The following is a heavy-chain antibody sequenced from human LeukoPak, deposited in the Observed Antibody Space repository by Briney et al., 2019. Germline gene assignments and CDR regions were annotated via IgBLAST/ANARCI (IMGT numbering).Heavy chain of an antibody. J-gene: IGHJ3*01. CDR2: IYTSGST. CDR3: ARVQQGPYIGAF. CDR1: GGAISSYY. D-gene: IGHD4/OR15-4a*01. V-gene: IGHV4-4*07. Sequence: KPSETLSLTCTVFGGAISSYYWSWIRQPAGKGLEWIGRIYTSGSTNYNPSLKSRVTISVDKSKNQFSLKLSSVTAADTAVYYCARVQQGPYIGAFWGQGTMVTVSS.